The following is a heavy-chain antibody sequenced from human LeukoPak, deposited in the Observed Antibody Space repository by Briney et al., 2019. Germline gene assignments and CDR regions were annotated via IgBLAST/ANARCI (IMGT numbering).Heavy chain of an antibody. D-gene: IGHD1-26*01. Sequence: ASVKVSCKASGYTFTNYGITWVRQAPGQGLEWMGWISASNGDTHYSEKFQDRITVTTDTSTSTAYMELRSLVSDDTAVYYCAQLSSGSYYGYWGQGTLVTVSS. V-gene: IGHV1-18*01. CDR2: ISASNGDT. CDR3: AQLSSGSYYGY. CDR1: GYTFTNYG. J-gene: IGHJ4*02.